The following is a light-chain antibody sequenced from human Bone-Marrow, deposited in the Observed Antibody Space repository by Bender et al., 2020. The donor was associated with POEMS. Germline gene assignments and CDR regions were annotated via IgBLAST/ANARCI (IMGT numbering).Light chain of an antibody. V-gene: IGLV2-14*01. CDR3: SSYTNTSTPVV. Sequence: QSALTQPASVSGSPGQSITMSCTGGTSDFGTFDYVSWYQQVPGKAPKLIIFDVSNRPSGVSIRFSGSKSGNTASLVISGLQPEDEANYYCSSYTNTSTPVVFGGGTTLTVL. CDR1: TSDFGTFDY. J-gene: IGLJ2*01. CDR2: DVS.